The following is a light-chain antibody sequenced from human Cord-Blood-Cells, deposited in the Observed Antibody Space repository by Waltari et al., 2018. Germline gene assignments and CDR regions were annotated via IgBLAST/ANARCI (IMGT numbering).Light chain of an antibody. J-gene: IGKJ1*01. Sequence: AIRMTQSTSSLSASTGDRVTITCRASQGISSYLAWYQQKPGKAPKLLIYAASTLQSGVPSRFSGSGSGTDFTLTISCLQSEDFATYYCQQYYSNPWTFGQGTKVEIK. CDR1: QGISSY. V-gene: IGKV1-8*01. CDR2: AAS. CDR3: QQYYSNPWT.